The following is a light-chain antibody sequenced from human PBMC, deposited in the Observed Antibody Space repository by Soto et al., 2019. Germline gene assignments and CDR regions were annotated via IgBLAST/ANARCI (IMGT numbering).Light chain of an antibody. J-gene: IGKJ4*01. V-gene: IGKV3-20*01. CDR1: PSVSSK. CDR2: GAS. Sequence: EIVMTQFPSSLPVSQGGRATLSCRASPSVSSKLAWYQQKPGQAPRLLIYGASSRATGIPDRFTGSGSGTDFTLSISRLEPEDFAVYYCQQYSSSPLTFGGGTKVDIK. CDR3: QQYSSSPLT.